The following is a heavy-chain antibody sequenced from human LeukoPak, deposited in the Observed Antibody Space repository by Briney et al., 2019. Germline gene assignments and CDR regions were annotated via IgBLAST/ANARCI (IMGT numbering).Heavy chain of an antibody. J-gene: IGHJ5*02. CDR3: AKSVTADP. V-gene: IGHV3-23*01. Sequence: GGSLRLSCAASGFTFSTYALSWVRQAPGKGLEWVSAISPGGDRTYYADSEKGRFAISRDNSKNTLYLQMNSLRAEDTAVYYCAKSVTADPWGQGTLVTVSS. D-gene: IGHD4-23*01. CDR1: GFTFSTYA. CDR2: ISPGGDRT.